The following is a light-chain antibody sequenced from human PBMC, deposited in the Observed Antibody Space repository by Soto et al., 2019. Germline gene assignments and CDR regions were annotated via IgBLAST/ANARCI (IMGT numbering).Light chain of an antibody. CDR2: AAS. CDR3: QQSYSSWT. Sequence: DIQMTQSPSSLSASVGDRVTITCRASQSISSYLNWYQHKPGKAPNLLIYAASSLQSGVPSRFSGSGSGTDFPLTSSSLQPEDVATYYCQQSYSSWTFGQGTKVEIK. CDR1: QSISSY. J-gene: IGKJ1*01. V-gene: IGKV1-39*01.